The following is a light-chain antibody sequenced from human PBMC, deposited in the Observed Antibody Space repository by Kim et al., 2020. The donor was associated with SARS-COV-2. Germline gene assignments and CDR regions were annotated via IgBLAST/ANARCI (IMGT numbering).Light chain of an antibody. CDR2: EVN. CDR3: SSYATSRSYV. Sequence: QSFTISCTGTSSDVGTYNYVSWYQQYPGRAPELMIYEVNKRPSGVSNRFSGSKSGSTASLTISGLQAEDEADYYCSSYATSRSYVFGTGTKVTVL. CDR1: SSDVGTYNY. J-gene: IGLJ1*01. V-gene: IGLV2-14*03.